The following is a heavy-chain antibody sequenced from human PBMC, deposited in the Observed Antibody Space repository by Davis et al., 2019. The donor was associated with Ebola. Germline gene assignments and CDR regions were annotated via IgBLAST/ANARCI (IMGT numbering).Heavy chain of an antibody. V-gene: IGHV3-33*05. CDR2: ISYDGSHN. CDR1: GFTFSSHA. Sequence: GESLKISCAPSGFTFSSHAMHWVRQAPGKGLEWVAVISYDGSHNSYGNSVRGRFTISRDNSKGTLYLQMNSLRVEDTAIYYCVRDRDTTLDYWGQGTLVTVSS. J-gene: IGHJ4*02. D-gene: IGHD1-1*01. CDR3: VRDRDTTLDY.